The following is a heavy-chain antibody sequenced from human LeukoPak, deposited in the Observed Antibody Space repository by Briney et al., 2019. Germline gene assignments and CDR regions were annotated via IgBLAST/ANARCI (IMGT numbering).Heavy chain of an antibody. CDR2: ISASGGST. Sequence: GGSLRLSCAASGFTFSSYGLSWVRQAPGKGLEWVSAISASGGSTYYADSVKGRFTISRDNSKNPLYLQMNSLRAEDTAVYYCAKNMVRGVIMSSSFDYWGRGTLVTVSS. J-gene: IGHJ4*02. CDR1: GFTFSSYG. V-gene: IGHV3-23*01. CDR3: AKNMVRGVIMSSSFDY. D-gene: IGHD3-10*01.